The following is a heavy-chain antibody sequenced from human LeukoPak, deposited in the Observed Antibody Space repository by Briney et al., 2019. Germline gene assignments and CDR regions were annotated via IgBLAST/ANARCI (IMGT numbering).Heavy chain of an antibody. CDR3: ARPYCSGGSCHDYFDY. Sequence: GASVKVSCKASGGTFSSYIITWVRQAPGQGLEWMGWINPYSGGTNYAQKFQGRVTMTRDTSISTAYIELSRLTSDDTAVYYCARPYCSGGSCHDYFDYWGQGTLVTVSS. V-gene: IGHV1-2*02. CDR1: GGTFSSYI. J-gene: IGHJ4*02. D-gene: IGHD2-15*01. CDR2: INPYSGGT.